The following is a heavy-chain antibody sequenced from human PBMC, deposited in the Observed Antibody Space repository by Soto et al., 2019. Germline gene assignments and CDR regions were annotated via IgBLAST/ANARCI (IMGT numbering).Heavy chain of an antibody. Sequence: QVQLVESGGGVVQPGRSLRLSCAASGFTFSSYGMHWVRQAPGKGLEWVAVISYDGSNKYYADSVKGRFTISRDNSKNTLYLQMNSLRAEDTAVYYCAKVIKWITMVRGVIRSYGMDVWGQGTTVTVSS. D-gene: IGHD3-10*01. CDR1: GFTFSSYG. V-gene: IGHV3-30*18. CDR2: ISYDGSNK. J-gene: IGHJ6*02. CDR3: AKVIKWITMVRGVIRSYGMDV.